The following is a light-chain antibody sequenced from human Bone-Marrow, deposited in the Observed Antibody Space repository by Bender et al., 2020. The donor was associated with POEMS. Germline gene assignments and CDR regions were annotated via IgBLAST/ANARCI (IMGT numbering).Light chain of an antibody. V-gene: IGLV1-50*01. CDR3: AVWDDSLNGWV. J-gene: IGLJ3*02. CDR2: GNT. CDR1: SSNLGAGYA. Sequence: QSVLTQPPSVSGAPGQRVTISCTGGSSNLGAGYAVHWYQQLPGTAPKLLIYGNTNRPSGLPDRFSGSRSGTSASLAISGLQSEDEADYYCAVWDDSLNGWVFGGGTKLTVL.